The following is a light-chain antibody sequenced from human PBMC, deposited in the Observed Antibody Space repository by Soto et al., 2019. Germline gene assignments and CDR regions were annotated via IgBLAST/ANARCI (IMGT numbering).Light chain of an antibody. J-gene: IGLJ2*01. V-gene: IGLV2-23*01. CDR2: EGS. CDR3: CSYAGSRVV. Sequence: QSALTQPASVSGSPGQSITISWTGTSSDVGSYKLVSWYQQQPGKAPKLMIYEGSKRPSGVSNRFSGSKSGNTASLTISGLQAEDEADYYCCSYAGSRVVFGGGTKLTVL. CDR1: SSDVGSYKL.